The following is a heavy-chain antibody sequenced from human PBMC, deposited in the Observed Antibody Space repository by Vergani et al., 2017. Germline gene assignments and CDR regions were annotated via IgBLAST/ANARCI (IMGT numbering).Heavy chain of an antibody. D-gene: IGHD6-25*01. V-gene: IGHV4-30-2*01. Sequence: QLQLQESGSGLVKPSQTLSLTCAVSCGSISSVCYTWSWLRPPPGKGLEWIGYIYHSRSTNYTPSLKSRVTIAVDKTKNQFSLKLSSVSAAATAVYYCARSSYSSGGYFWFDPWGQGTLVTVSS. J-gene: IGHJ5*02. CDR1: CGSISSVCYT. CDR2: IYHSRST. CDR3: ARSSYSSGGYFWFDP.